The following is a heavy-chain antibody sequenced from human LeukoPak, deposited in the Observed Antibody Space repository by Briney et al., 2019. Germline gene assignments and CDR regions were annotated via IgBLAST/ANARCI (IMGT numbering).Heavy chain of an antibody. Sequence: ASVKVSCKVSGYSGIELDMHWVRQAPGKGLEWVGGFDREDGGTIYARKFQGRVTMTEDSSTDTAYMPLSSLTSEDTAVYYCATHTVSGVVTYAFQMWGRGTLVTVSS. J-gene: IGHJ3*02. V-gene: IGHV1-24*01. CDR2: FDREDGGT. CDR1: GYSGIELD. D-gene: IGHD3-3*01. CDR3: ATHTVSGVVTYAFQM.